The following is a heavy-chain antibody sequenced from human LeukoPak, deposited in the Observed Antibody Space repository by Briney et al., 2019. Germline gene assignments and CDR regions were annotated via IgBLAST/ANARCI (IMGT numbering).Heavy chain of an antibody. CDR2: IWYDGSNK. J-gene: IGHJ3*02. CDR1: EFIFSSYG. D-gene: IGHD7-27*01. V-gene: IGHV3-33*06. CDR3: ANHISTTTGALDI. Sequence: GGSLRLSCAASEFIFSSYGMHWVRQAPGKGLEWVASIWYDGSNKYHADSVKGRFTISRDNSKSTLYLQMNSLRAEDTAVYYCANHISTTTGALDIWGQGTMVTVSS.